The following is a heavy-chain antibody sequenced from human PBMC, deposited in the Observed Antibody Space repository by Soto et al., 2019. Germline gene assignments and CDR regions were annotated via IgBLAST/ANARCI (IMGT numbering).Heavy chain of an antibody. J-gene: IGHJ4*02. Sequence: TSETLSLTCTVSGGSISSSSYYWGWIRQPPGKGLEWIGSIYYSGSTYYNPSLKSRVTISVDTSKNQFSLKLSSVTAADTAVYYCARRQSSSWYGLWGQGTLVTVSS. V-gene: IGHV4-39*01. CDR2: IYYSGST. CDR1: GGSISSSSYY. CDR3: ARRQSSSWYGL. D-gene: IGHD6-13*01.